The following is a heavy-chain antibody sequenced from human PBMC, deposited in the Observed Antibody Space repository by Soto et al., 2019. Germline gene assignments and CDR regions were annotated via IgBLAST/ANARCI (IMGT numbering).Heavy chain of an antibody. D-gene: IGHD2-15*01. CDR1: VYTLTSYY. CDR2: INPSGGST. V-gene: IGHV1-46*01. Sequence: GASVTVSCKASVYTLTSYYIHWVRQAPGQGLEWMGIINPSGGSTSYAQKFQGRATMTRDTSTSTVYMELSSLRSEDTAVYYCARDEVVVVVAAPPYGMDVWGQGTTVTVSS. J-gene: IGHJ6*02. CDR3: ARDEVVVVVAAPPYGMDV.